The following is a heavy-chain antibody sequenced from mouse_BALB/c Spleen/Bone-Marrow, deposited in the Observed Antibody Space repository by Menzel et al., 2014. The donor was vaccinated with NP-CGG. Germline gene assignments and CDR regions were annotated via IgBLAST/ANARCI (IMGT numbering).Heavy chain of an antibody. V-gene: IGHV1-54*01. CDR2: IDPGSGGT. D-gene: IGHD2-4*01. CDR3: AREGYDNDGGRSMDY. Sequence: QVHVKQSGAEPVRPGTSVKVSCKASGYAFTNYLIEWVKQRPGQGLEWIGLIDPGSGGTNYNEKFKGKATLTADKSSSTAYMQLSSLTSDDSAVYFCAREGYDNDGGRSMDYWGQGTSVTVSS. CDR1: GYAFTNYL. J-gene: IGHJ4*01.